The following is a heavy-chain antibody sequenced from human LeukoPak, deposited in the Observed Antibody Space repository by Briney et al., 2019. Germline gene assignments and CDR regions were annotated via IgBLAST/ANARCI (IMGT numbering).Heavy chain of an antibody. CDR2: IYSGGNT. CDR3: TTAHFDWLSVYYFDY. CDR1: GFTVSSNY. J-gene: IGHJ4*02. D-gene: IGHD3-9*01. V-gene: IGHV3-66*01. Sequence: PGGSLRLSCAASGFTVSSNYMNWVRQAPGKGLEWVSVIYSGGNTYYADSVKGRFTISRDNSKNTLYLQMNSLKTEDTAVYYCTTAHFDWLSVYYFDYWGQGALVTVSS.